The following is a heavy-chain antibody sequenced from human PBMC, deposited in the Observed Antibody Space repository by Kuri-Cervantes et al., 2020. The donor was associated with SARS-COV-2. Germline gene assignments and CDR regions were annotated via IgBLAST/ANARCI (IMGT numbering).Heavy chain of an antibody. V-gene: IGHV6-1*01. D-gene: IGHD1-1*01. J-gene: IGHJ4*02. Sequence: SETLSLTCAISGDSVSSNSAGWNWIRPSPSRGLEWLGRTYYRSKWNHDYAVSVKSRIIINPDTSKNQFSLQLSSVTPVDTAVYYCARVTTGTLDYWGQGTLVTVSS. CDR3: ARVTTGTLDY. CDR2: TYYRSKWNH. CDR1: GDSVSSNSAG.